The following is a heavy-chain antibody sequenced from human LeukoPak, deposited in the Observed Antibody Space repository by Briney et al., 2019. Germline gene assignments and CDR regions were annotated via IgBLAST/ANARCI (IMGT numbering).Heavy chain of an antibody. D-gene: IGHD6-19*01. V-gene: IGHV1-2*02. CDR1: GYTLTDNY. Sequence: GASVKVSCKASGYTLTDNYMHWVRQPPGQGLESMRWISPNSSDTNYAQHFQGRVTMTRDTSINTAYMELNRLRSDDTAVYYCARVAVTGRGHFHYWGQGTLVTVSS. CDR3: ARVAVTGRGHFHY. J-gene: IGHJ4*02. CDR2: ISPNSSDT.